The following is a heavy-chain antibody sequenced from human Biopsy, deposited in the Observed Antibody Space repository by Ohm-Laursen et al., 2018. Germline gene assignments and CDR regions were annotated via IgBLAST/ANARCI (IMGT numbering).Heavy chain of an antibody. V-gene: IGHV1-2*02. CDR1: GYAVNDYF. CDR2: ISPHSGGT. CDR3: ARDIMNRIAGLVARSDVFDV. D-gene: IGHD3-16*01. J-gene: IGHJ3*01. Sequence: GSSVKVSCKGSGYAVNDYFLHWLRQAPGQGPGWMGWISPHSGGTNYAQKFQGRVTMTTDTSTSTVYLELRRLISDDTAVYYCARDIMNRIAGLVARSDVFDVWGQGTLVTVSS.